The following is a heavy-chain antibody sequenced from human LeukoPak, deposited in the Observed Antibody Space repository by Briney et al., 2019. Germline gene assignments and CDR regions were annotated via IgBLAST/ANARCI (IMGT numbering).Heavy chain of an antibody. J-gene: IGHJ3*02. Sequence: GGSLRLSCAASGFTFDDYAMHWVRQAPGKGLEWVSGISWNSGSIGYADSVKGRFTISRDNAKNSLYLQMNSLRAEDTAVYYCARPQYDCSGPIRGAFDIWGQGTMVTVSS. CDR1: GFTFDDYA. V-gene: IGHV3-9*01. D-gene: IGHD3-22*01. CDR2: ISWNSGSI. CDR3: ARPQYDCSGPIRGAFDI.